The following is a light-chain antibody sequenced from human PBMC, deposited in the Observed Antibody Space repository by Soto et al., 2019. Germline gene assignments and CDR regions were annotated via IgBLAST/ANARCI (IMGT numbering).Light chain of an antibody. CDR2: SAS. Sequence: IQMTQSPSVLSASVGDTVTITCRASQALSNYLAWYQQEPGKAPDLLIYSASTLRSGVPSRFSGSGSETEFSLTIRALQPEDFATYYCQQLSRYPLTFGGGTKV. CDR3: QQLSRYPLT. V-gene: IGKV1-9*01. CDR1: QALSNY. J-gene: IGKJ4*01.